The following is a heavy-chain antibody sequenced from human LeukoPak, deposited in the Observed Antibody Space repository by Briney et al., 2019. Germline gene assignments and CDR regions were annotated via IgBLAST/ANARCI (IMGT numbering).Heavy chain of an antibody. J-gene: IGHJ5*02. CDR2: MNPNSGNT. CDR3: ARGRVYCSGGSCFNWFDP. CDR1: GYTFTSYG. Sequence: ASVTVSCKASGYTFTSYGIIWVRQAPGQGLEGMGWMNPNSGNTGYTQKFQGRVTITRNTSISTAYMALSRLRSEDTAVYYCARGRVYCSGGSCFNWFDPWGQGTLVTVSS. V-gene: IGHV1-8*03. D-gene: IGHD2-15*01.